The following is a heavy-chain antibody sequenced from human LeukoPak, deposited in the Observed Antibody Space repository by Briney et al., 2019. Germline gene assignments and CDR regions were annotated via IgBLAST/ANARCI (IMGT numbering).Heavy chain of an antibody. CDR2: ISGSGDST. CDR3: AKANTGWSPFDY. Sequence: GGSLRLSCAASGFTFSNYWMSWVRQAPGKGLEWVSGISGSGDSTYYTDSVNGRFTISRDNSKNTVYLQMNSLRAEDTALYYCAKANTGWSPFDYWGQGTLLTVSS. CDR1: GFTFSNYW. V-gene: IGHV3-23*01. D-gene: IGHD6-19*01. J-gene: IGHJ4*02.